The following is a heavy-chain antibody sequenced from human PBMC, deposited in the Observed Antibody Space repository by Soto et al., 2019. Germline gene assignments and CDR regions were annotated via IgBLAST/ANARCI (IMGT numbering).Heavy chain of an antibody. Sequence: EVQLLESGGGLVQPGGSLRLSCVASGFTFSRYALTWVRQAPGRGLEWVSSITGSGAGTDYADSVRGRFTISRDNSENTLYWQRNSLRAEATDLYYCARDPTGDYVGAVDDWGPGTLVTVSS. CDR1: GFTFSRYA. V-gene: IGHV3-23*01. CDR2: ITGSGAGT. D-gene: IGHD4-17*01. CDR3: ARDPTGDYVGAVDD. J-gene: IGHJ4*02.